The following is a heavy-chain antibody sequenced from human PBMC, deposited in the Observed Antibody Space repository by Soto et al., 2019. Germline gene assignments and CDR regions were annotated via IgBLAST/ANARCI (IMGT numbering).Heavy chain of an antibody. D-gene: IGHD3-3*01. Sequence: SETLSLTCTVSGGSISSYYWSWIRQPPGKGLEWIGYIYYSGSTNYNPSLKSRVTISVDTSKNQFSLKLSSVTAADTAVYYCARDLGFLESGYYNYYGMDVWGQGTTVTVSS. CDR1: GGSISSYY. V-gene: IGHV4-59*01. CDR3: ARDLGFLESGYYNYYGMDV. CDR2: IYYSGST. J-gene: IGHJ6*02.